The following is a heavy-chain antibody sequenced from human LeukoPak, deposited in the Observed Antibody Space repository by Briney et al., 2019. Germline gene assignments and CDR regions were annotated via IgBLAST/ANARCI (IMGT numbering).Heavy chain of an antibody. V-gene: IGHV3-30-3*01. J-gene: IGHJ4*02. Sequence: PGGSLRLSCAASGFTFSSYAMHWVRQAPGKGLEWVAVISYDGSNKYYADSVKGRFTISIDNSKNTLYLQMNSLRAEDTAVYYCARDPLGITMVRGDYWGQGTLVTVSS. CDR1: GFTFSSYA. CDR3: ARDPLGITMVRGDY. D-gene: IGHD3-10*01. CDR2: ISYDGSNK.